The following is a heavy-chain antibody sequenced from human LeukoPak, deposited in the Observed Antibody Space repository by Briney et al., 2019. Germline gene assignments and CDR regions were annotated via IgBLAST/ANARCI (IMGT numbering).Heavy chain of an antibody. V-gene: IGHV3-48*02. CDR1: GFTFRSYS. CDR2: ISSTSSTI. J-gene: IGHJ3*02. D-gene: IGHD3-22*01. CDR3: ARAAPYYYDSSGYSAFDS. Sequence: PRGSPRLSCAASGFTFRSYSMHWVCQAPWKGLEWVSYISSTSSTIYYADSVKGGLTIDRDNAKNSLYLQMNSLRDEDTAVYYCARAAPYYYDSSGYSAFDSWGQGRIVSVSA.